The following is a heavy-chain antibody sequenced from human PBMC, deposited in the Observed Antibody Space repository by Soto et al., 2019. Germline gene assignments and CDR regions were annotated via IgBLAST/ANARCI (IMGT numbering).Heavy chain of an antibody. Sequence: ASVKVSCKASGYTFTSYYMHWVRQAPGQGLEWMGIINPSGGSTSYAQKFQGRVTMTRDTSTSTVYMELSSLRSEDTAVYYCARGDTAMVSVGYYFDYWGQGTLVTVSS. V-gene: IGHV1-46*01. CDR3: ARGDTAMVSVGYYFDY. CDR1: GYTFTSYY. J-gene: IGHJ4*02. D-gene: IGHD5-18*01. CDR2: INPSGGST.